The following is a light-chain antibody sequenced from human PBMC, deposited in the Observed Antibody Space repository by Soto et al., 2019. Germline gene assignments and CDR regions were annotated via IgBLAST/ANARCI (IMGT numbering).Light chain of an antibody. Sequence: IVLTQSPGTLSLSPGERATLSCRASQSVGSTYLAWYQQKPGQAPKLLIYGVSSRATGIPDRFSGSGSGTDLTLTISRLEPEDFAVYYCQQYGTSPLTFGPGTKVDL. CDR1: QSVGSTY. CDR3: QQYGTSPLT. J-gene: IGKJ3*01. CDR2: GVS. V-gene: IGKV3-20*01.